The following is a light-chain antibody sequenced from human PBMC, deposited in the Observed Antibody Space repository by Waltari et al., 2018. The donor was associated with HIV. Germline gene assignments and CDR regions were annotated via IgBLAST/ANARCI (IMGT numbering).Light chain of an antibody. J-gene: IGLJ2*01. CDR1: TSNIGSNY. Sequence: QSVLTQPPSVSGTPGQRVTISCSGSTSNIGSNYVYWYQQLPETAPKLLIYRDNQRPSWVPDRFSGSQSGTSASLAINGLRSEDDADYYCAAWDDTLSGQWVFGGGTKLTVL. V-gene: IGLV1-47*01. CDR2: RDN. CDR3: AAWDDTLSGQWV.